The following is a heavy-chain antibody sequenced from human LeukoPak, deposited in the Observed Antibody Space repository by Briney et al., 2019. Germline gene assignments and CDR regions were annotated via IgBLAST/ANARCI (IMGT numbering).Heavy chain of an antibody. V-gene: IGHV1-69*13. D-gene: IGHD3-9*01. CDR2: IIPIFGTA. CDR1: GYTFTGYY. Sequence: ASVKVSCKASGYTFTGYYMHWVRQAPGQGLEWMGGIIPIFGTANYAQKFQGRVTITADESTSTAYMELSSLRSEDTAVYYCARSGRVVITILGPFDYWGQGTLVTVSS. J-gene: IGHJ4*02. CDR3: ARSGRVVITILGPFDY.